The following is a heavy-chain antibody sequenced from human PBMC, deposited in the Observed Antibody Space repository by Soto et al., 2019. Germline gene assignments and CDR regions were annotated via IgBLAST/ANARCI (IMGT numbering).Heavy chain of an antibody. CDR2: ISYSGST. V-gene: IGHV4-31*03. CDR1: GGSISSGAYY. CDR3: ARENTLVRGYHFDY. D-gene: IGHD3-10*01. Sequence: QVQLRESGPGLVKPSQTLSLTCSVSGGSISSGAYYWNWIRHHPGKGLEWLGYISYSGSTDYNPSLKSRVTISVDTSNNQFSLRLSSVTAADTAGYYCARENTLVRGYHFDYWGQGTLVTVS. J-gene: IGHJ4*02.